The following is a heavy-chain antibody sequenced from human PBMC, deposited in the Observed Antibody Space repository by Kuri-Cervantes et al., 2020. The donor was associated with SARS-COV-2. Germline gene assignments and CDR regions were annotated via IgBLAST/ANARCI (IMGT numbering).Heavy chain of an antibody. D-gene: IGHD3-9*01. V-gene: IGHV1-69*06. J-gene: IGHJ5*02. Sequence: SVKVSCKASGGTFSSYAISWVRQAPGQGLEWMGGIIPIFGTANYAQRFQGRVTITADKSTSTAFMELSSLRSEDTAVYYCARASVSYYDILTGYYGTKNSPFDPWGQGTLVTVSS. CDR1: GGTFSSYA. CDR3: ARASVSYYDILTGYYGTKNSPFDP. CDR2: IIPIFGTA.